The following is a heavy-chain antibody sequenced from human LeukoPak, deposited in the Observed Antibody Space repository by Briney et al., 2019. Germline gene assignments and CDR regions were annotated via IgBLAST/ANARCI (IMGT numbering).Heavy chain of an antibody. J-gene: IGHJ4*02. D-gene: IGHD2-21*02. Sequence: SETLSLTCAVSGYSISSGYYWSWIRQPPGKGLEWIGEINHSGSTNYNPSLKSRVTISVDTSKNQFSLKLSSVTAADTAVYYCARGLRVTSRYFDYWGQGTLVTVSS. CDR3: ARGLRVTSRYFDY. V-gene: IGHV4-34*01. CDR1: GYSISSGYY. CDR2: INHSGST.